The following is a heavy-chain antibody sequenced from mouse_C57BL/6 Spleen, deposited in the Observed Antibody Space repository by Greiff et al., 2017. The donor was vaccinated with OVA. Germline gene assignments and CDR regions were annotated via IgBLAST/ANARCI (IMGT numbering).Heavy chain of an antibody. CDR3: ARCYYGSSYDYFDY. Sequence: QVQLQQPGAELVKPGASVKLSCKASGYTFTSYWMHWVKQRPGQGLEWIGMIHPNSGSTNYNEKFKSKATLTVDKSSSTAYMQLSSLTSEDSAVYYCARCYYGSSYDYFDYWGQGTTLTVSS. D-gene: IGHD1-1*01. CDR1: GYTFTSYW. J-gene: IGHJ2*01. V-gene: IGHV1-64*01. CDR2: IHPNSGST.